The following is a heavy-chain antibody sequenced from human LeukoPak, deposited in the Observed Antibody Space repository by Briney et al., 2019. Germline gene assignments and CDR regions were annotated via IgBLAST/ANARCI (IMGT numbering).Heavy chain of an antibody. D-gene: IGHD1-1*01. CDR1: GGTFSSYA. Sequence: ASVKVSCKASGGTFSSYAISWVRQAPGQGLEWMGRIIPIFGTANYAQKFQGRVTITTDESTSTVYMELSSLRSEDTAVYYCARAPPKLWKYFDYWGQGTLVTVSS. CDR2: IIPIFGTA. V-gene: IGHV1-69*05. CDR3: ARAPPKLWKYFDY. J-gene: IGHJ4*02.